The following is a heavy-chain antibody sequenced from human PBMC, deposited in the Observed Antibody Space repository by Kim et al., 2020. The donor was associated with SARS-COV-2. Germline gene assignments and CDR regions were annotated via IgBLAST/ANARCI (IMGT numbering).Heavy chain of an antibody. Sequence: ASVKVSCKASGYTFTSYAMNWVRQAPGQGLEWMGWINTNTGNPTYAQGFTGRFVFSLDTSVSTAYLQISSLKAEDTAVYYCARLEHYYDSSGSGADERRDYWGQGTLVTVSS. CDR3: ARLEHYYDSSGSGADERRDY. V-gene: IGHV7-4-1*02. CDR2: INTNTGNP. J-gene: IGHJ4*02. CDR1: GYTFTSYA. D-gene: IGHD3-22*01.